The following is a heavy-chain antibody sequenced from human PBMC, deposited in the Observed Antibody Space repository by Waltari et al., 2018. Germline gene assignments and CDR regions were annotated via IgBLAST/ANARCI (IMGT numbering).Heavy chain of an antibody. J-gene: IGHJ4*02. Sequence: QLQLQESGPGLVKPSETLSLTCTVPGGSTSSSNYYWAWTRKPPGKGLEWIGNIYYSGSTYYNPSLKSRVTTYIDTSKNQFSLKLSSVTAADTAVYFCARLDSRSGSYYFDYWGQGTLVTVSS. CDR3: ARLDSRSGSYYFDY. CDR2: IYYSGST. V-gene: IGHV4-39*01. CDR1: GGSTSSSNYY. D-gene: IGHD1-26*01.